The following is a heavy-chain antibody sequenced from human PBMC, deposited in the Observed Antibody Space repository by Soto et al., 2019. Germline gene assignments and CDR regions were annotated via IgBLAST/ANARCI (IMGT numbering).Heavy chain of an antibody. CDR1: GGSISSGGYY. D-gene: IGHD3-10*01. V-gene: IGHV4-31*03. J-gene: IGHJ5*02. Sequence: PSETLSLTCTVSGGSISSGGYYWSWIRQHPGKGLEWIGYIYYSGSTYYNPSLKGRVTISVDTSKNQFSLKLSSVTAADTAVYYCARVGECVSANWFDHWGQGTLVTVSS. CDR3: ARVGECVSANWFDH. CDR2: IYYSGST.